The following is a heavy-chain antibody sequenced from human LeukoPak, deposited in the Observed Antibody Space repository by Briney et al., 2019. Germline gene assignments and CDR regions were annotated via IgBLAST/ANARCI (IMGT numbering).Heavy chain of an antibody. D-gene: IGHD3-16*01. CDR2: IYDSGST. V-gene: IGHV4-38-2*02. J-gene: IGHJ4*02. CDR1: TYSISSVHF. Sequence: PSETLSLTWTVSTYSISSVHFWSWIPQHPGKGLEWLGSIYDSGSTYYNPSLRSRVSVSADTSKNHFSLELSSVTAADTAVYYWASVGGGSPYWGQGTLVTVSS. CDR3: ASVGGGSPY.